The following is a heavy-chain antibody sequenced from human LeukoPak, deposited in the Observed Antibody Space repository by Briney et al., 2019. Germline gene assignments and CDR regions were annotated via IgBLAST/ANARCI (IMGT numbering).Heavy chain of an antibody. D-gene: IGHD6-19*01. CDR3: ARGFFASGWAS. Sequence: SQTLSLTCAISGDSVTNKNAAWNWIRQSPSRGLEWLGRTYYTSRWNNEYAESVKSRITISPDTSKNQFSLQINSVTPEDTAVYYCARGFFASGWASWGQGTLVTVST. CDR2: TYYTSRWNN. J-gene: IGHJ5*02. CDR1: GDSVTNKNAA. V-gene: IGHV6-1*01.